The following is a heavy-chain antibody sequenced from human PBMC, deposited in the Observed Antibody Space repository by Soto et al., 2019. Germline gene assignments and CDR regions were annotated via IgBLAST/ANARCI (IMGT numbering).Heavy chain of an antibody. J-gene: IGHJ6*02. CDR1: GGSISSSGHY. D-gene: IGHD2-15*01. V-gene: IGHV4-39*01. Sequence: PSENLSLTCTVSGGSISSSGHYWGWVRQPPGKGLEWIGTIHYSGDAYYNPSLKSRVSISVDTSKSQFSLKLNSVTAADTALYYCSRHYCSGGSCYYYGMDVWGQGTTVT. CDR3: SRHYCSGGSCYYYGMDV. CDR2: IHYSGDA.